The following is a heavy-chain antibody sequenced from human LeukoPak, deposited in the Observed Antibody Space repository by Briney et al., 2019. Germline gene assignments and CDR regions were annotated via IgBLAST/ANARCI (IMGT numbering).Heavy chain of an antibody. D-gene: IGHD2-15*01. Sequence: SETLSLTCAVSGYSISSGYYWGWIRQPPGKGLEWIGSIYHSGSTYYNPSLKSRVTIPVDTSKNQFSLKLSSVTAADTAVYYCARAPLGGCSLAPAEYFQHWGQGTLVTVSS. V-gene: IGHV4-38-2*01. J-gene: IGHJ1*01. CDR3: ARAPLGGCSLAPAEYFQH. CDR1: GYSISSGYY. CDR2: IYHSGST.